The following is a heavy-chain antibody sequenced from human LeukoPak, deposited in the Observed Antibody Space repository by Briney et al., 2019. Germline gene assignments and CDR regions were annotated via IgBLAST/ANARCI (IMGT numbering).Heavy chain of an antibody. V-gene: IGHV3-48*01. CDR1: GFTFSIYS. Sequence: GGSLRLSCAASGFTFSIYSMNWVRQAPGKGLEWVSYISNSSTTIYYADSVKGRFTISRDNAKNSLYLQMNSLRAEDTAVYYCARRLAAAVNNLLDYWGQGTLVTVSS. CDR2: ISNSSTTI. D-gene: IGHD6-13*01. CDR3: ARRLAAAVNNLLDY. J-gene: IGHJ4*02.